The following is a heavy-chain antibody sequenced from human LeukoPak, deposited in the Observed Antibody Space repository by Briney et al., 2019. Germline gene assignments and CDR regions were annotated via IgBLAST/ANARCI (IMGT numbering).Heavy chain of an antibody. J-gene: IGHJ4*02. D-gene: IGHD6-6*01. CDR3: ARGDSSSPYFDY. V-gene: IGHV4-34*01. Sequence: PSETLSHTCTVYGGSVSSYYWSWIRQPPGKGLEWIGEINHSGSTNYNPSLKSRVTISVDTSKNQFSLKLSSVTAADTAVYYCARGDSSSPYFDYWGQGTLVSVSS. CDR2: INHSGST. CDR1: GGSVSSYY.